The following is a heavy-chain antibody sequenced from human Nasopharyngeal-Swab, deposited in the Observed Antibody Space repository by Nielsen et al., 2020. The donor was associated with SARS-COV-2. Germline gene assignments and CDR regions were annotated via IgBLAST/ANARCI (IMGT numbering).Heavy chain of an antibody. D-gene: IGHD2-15*01. CDR2: IYTSGSP. Sequence: PETLSLTCTVSGGSISSHYWSWIRQPAGKGLEWIGRIYTSGSPNYNPSLKSRVTLSVDTSKNQFSLKLSTVTAADTAVYYCARDRVVVAATWFDYWGQGTLVTVSS. J-gene: IGHJ4*02. CDR3: ARDRVVVAATWFDY. CDR1: GGSISSHY. V-gene: IGHV4-4*07.